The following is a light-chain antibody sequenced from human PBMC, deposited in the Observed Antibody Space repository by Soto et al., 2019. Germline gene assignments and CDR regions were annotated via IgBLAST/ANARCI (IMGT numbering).Light chain of an antibody. Sequence: QSALTQPPSVSGSPGQSVTISCTGTSSDVGSYNRVSWYQQPPGTAPKLMIYEVSNRPSGVPDRFSGSKSGDTASLTSSGLQAEDEADYYCGSYTSSSTYVFGAGTKVTVL. CDR3: GSYTSSSTYV. CDR1: SSDVGSYNR. J-gene: IGLJ1*01. CDR2: EVS. V-gene: IGLV2-18*02.